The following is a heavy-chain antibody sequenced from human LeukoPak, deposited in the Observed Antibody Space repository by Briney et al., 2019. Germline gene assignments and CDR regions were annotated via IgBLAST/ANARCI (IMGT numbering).Heavy chain of an antibody. CDR1: GGSIRSDYC. Sequence: SETLSLTCTVSGGSIRSDYCWGWIRQPPGKGLEFIGSMFYGGSTYYNPSLKSRVTISVDTSKNQFSLKLSSVTAADTAVYYCARAYYYDSSGWGYFDYWGQGTLVTVSS. V-gene: IGHV4-39*07. J-gene: IGHJ4*02. CDR2: MFYGGST. D-gene: IGHD3-22*01. CDR3: ARAYYYDSSGWGYFDY.